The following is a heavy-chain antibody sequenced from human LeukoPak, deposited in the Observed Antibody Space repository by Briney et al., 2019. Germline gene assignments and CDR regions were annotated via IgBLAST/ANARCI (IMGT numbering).Heavy chain of an antibody. D-gene: IGHD3-22*01. J-gene: IGHJ6*02. CDR1: GGTFSSYT. Sequence: ASVKVSCKASGGTFSSYTISWVRQAPGQGLEWMGRIIPILGIANYAQKFQGRVTITADKSTSTAYMELSSLRSEDTAVYYCAGGLGYYDSSGYYYDNYYGMDVWGQGTTVTVSS. CDR2: IIPILGIA. V-gene: IGHV1-69*02. CDR3: AGGLGYYDSSGYYYDNYYGMDV.